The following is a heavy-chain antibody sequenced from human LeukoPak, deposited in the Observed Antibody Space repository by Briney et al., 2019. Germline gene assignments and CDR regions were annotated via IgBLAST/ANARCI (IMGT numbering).Heavy chain of an antibody. CDR3: ARDLATGYSYGGTDLKR. Sequence: PGGSLRLSCAASGFTFSSYWMHWVRQAPGKGLVWVSRINSDGSSTSYADSAKGRFTISRDNAKNTLYLQMYSLRAEDTAVYYCARDLATGYSYGGTDLKRWGQGTLVTVSS. J-gene: IGHJ4*02. CDR2: INSDGSST. D-gene: IGHD5-18*01. CDR1: GFTFSSYW. V-gene: IGHV3-74*01.